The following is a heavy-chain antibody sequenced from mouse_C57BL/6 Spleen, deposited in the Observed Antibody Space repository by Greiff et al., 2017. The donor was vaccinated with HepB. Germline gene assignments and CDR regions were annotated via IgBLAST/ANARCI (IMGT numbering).Heavy chain of an antibody. CDR3: ASYDFLFDY. CDR1: GYSITSGYY. D-gene: IGHD2-4*01. Sequence: EVKLQESGPGLVKPSQSLSLTCSVTGYSITSGYYWNWIRQFPGNKLEWMGYISYDGSNNYNPSLKNRISITRDTSKNQFFLKLNSVTTEDTATYYCASYDFLFDYWGQGTTLTVSS. V-gene: IGHV3-6*01. J-gene: IGHJ2*01. CDR2: ISYDGSN.